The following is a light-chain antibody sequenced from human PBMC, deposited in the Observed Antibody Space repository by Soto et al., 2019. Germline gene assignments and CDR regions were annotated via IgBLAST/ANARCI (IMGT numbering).Light chain of an antibody. CDR3: AAWDDSLTGDV. CDR1: SSNIGSNT. CDR2: SNN. J-gene: IGLJ1*01. Sequence: QSVLSDPPSAPWTPGHRVAIACSGSSSNIGSNTVNWYQQLPGTAPKLLIYSNNQQPSGVPDRFSGSKSGTSASLAISGLQSEDEPDYYCAAWDDSLTGDVFGTGTKVTVL. V-gene: IGLV1-44*01.